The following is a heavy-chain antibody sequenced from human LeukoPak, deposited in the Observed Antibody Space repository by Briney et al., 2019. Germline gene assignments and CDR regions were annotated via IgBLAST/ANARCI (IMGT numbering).Heavy chain of an antibody. J-gene: IGHJ5*01. CDR2: SNAGNGNT. V-gene: IGHV1-3*01. CDR3: ARDFNPGFDP. Sequence: ASVKVSCKASGYTFTSYAMHWVRQAPGQRLEWMGWSNAGNGNTKYSQKFQGRVTITRDTSASTAYMELSSLRSEDTAVYYCARDFNPGFDPWGQGTLVTVSS. D-gene: IGHD1-14*01. CDR1: GYTFTSYA.